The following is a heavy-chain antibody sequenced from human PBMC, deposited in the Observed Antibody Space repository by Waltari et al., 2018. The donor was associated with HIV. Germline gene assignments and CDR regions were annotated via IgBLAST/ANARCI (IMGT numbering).Heavy chain of an antibody. CDR2: IYPGDSDT. J-gene: IGHJ5*02. Sequence: EVQLVQSGAAVKKPGESLKISCKGSGYSFTSYWIGWVRQIAGKGLEWMGIIYPGDSDTRYSPSFQGQVTISADKSISTAYLQWSSLKASDTAMYYCARTSYDSSGYYFYWFDPWGQGTLVTVSS. CDR1: GYSFTSYW. CDR3: ARTSYDSSGYYFYWFDP. D-gene: IGHD3-22*01. V-gene: IGHV5-51*01.